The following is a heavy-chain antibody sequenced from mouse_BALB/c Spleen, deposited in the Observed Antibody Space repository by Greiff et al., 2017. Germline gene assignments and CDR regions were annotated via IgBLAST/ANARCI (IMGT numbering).Heavy chain of an antibody. CDR1: GYTFTSYW. CDR3: TREGEYGNYRFDY. CDR2: IYPGNSDT. J-gene: IGHJ2*01. D-gene: IGHD2-1*01. Sequence: EVQLQESGTVLARPGASVKMSCKASGYTFTSYWMHWVKQRPGQGLEWIGAIYPGNSDTSYNQKFKGKAKLTAVTSTSTAYMELSSLTHEDSAVYYCTREGEYGNYRFDYWGQGTTLTVSS. V-gene: IGHV1-5*01.